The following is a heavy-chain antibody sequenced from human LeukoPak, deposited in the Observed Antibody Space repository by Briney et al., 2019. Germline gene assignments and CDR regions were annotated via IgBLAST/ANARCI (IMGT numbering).Heavy chain of an antibody. CDR3: ARVGYSSGWYEAFDI. Sequence: ASVKVSCKASGYTFTSYDINWVRQATGQGLEWMGWMNPNSGNTGYAQKFQGRVTMTRNTSISTAYMELSSLRSEDTAVNYCARVGYSSGWYEAFDIWGQGTMVTVPS. CDR2: MNPNSGNT. D-gene: IGHD6-19*01. J-gene: IGHJ3*02. CDR1: GYTFTSYD. V-gene: IGHV1-8*01.